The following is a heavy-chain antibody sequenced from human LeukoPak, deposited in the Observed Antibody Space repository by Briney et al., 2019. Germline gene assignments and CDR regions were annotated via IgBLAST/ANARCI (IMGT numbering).Heavy chain of an antibody. CDR3: AREDSPPGIEYSSSAPLDS. V-gene: IGHV1-69*04. CDR2: IIPILGIA. CDR1: GGTFSSYA. J-gene: IGHJ4*02. Sequence: ASVKVSCKASGGTFSSYAISWVRQAPGQGLEWMGRIIPILGIANYAQKFRGRVTITADKSTSTAYMELSSLRSEDTAVYYCAREDSPPGIEYSSSAPLDSWGQGTLVTVSS. D-gene: IGHD6-6*01.